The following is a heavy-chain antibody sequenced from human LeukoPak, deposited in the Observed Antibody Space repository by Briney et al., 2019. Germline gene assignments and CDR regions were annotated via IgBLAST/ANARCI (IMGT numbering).Heavy chain of an antibody. CDR3: ARAHSSGWSNFDY. D-gene: IGHD6-19*01. Sequence: SETLSLTCAVYGGSFSDYYWSWIRQPPGKGLEWIGEINHSGSTNYNPSLKSRVTISVDTSKNQFSLKLSSVTAADTAVYYCARAHSSGWSNFDYWGQGTLVTVSS. CDR1: GGSFSDYY. V-gene: IGHV4-34*01. J-gene: IGHJ4*02. CDR2: INHSGST.